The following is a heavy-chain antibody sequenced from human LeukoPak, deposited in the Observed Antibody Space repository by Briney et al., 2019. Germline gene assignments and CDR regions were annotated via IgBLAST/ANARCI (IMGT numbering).Heavy chain of an antibody. V-gene: IGHV4-38-2*02. J-gene: IGHJ4*02. CDR2: MYHSGST. Sequence: SETLSLTCTVSGYSISSGHYWGWIRQPPGKGLEWIGSMYHSGSTYYNPPLKSRVTISEDTSKNQFSLNLSSVTAADTAVYYCARVRVVGATTYFDYWGQGTLVTVSS. CDR1: GYSISSGHY. D-gene: IGHD1-26*01. CDR3: ARVRVVGATTYFDY.